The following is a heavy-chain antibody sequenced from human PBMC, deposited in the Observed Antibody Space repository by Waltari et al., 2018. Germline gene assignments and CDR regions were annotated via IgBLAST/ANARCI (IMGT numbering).Heavy chain of an antibody. CDR1: GYTFTGYY. Sequence: QVQLVQSGAEVKKPGASVKVSCKASGYTFTGYYMHWVRKAPGQGLEWMGWINPNSGGTNYAQKFQGRVTMTRDTSISTAYMELSRLRSDDTAVYYCARAYYDILTGYYSAFDYWGQGTLVTVSS. CDR3: ARAYYDILTGYYSAFDY. D-gene: IGHD3-9*01. CDR2: INPNSGGT. V-gene: IGHV1-2*02. J-gene: IGHJ4*02.